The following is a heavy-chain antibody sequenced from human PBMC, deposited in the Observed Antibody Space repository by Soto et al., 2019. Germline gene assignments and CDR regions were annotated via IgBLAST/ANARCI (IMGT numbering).Heavy chain of an antibody. Sequence: GGSLRLSCAASGFTFRSFTMNWVRQAPGKGLEWVSTISSNSAYIYYTDALRGRFTISRDNAKNSLHLQMNSLRAEDTAVYCCTRDASRDSSARGWFDPWGPGTLVTVSS. J-gene: IGHJ5*02. V-gene: IGHV3-21*01. D-gene: IGHD6-13*01. CDR1: GFTFRSFT. CDR3: TRDASRDSSARGWFDP. CDR2: ISSNSAYI.